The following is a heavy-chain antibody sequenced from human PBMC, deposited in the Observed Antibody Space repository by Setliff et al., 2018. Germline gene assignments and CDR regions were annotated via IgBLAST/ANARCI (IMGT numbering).Heavy chain of an antibody. CDR1: GYIFTSCG. CDR3: ARDIVVVPAAMCI. Sequence: VASVKVSCKASGYIFTSCGISWVRQAPGQGLEWMGWISSYNGKTNYAQKLQGRVTMTTDTSTSTAYMELDSLRSEDTAVYYCARDIVVVPAAMCIWGQGTMVTVSS. CDR2: ISSYNGKT. D-gene: IGHD2-2*01. J-gene: IGHJ3*02. V-gene: IGHV1-18*01.